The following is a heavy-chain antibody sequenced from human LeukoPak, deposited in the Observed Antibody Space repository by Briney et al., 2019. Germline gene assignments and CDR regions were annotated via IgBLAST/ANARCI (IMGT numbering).Heavy chain of an antibody. CDR1: GGSVTNTDYH. V-gene: IGHV4-61*08. CDR3: ARAVSGRFDY. CDR2: VYYSGST. D-gene: IGHD6-19*01. J-gene: IGHJ4*02. Sequence: SETLSLTCTVSGGSVTNTDYHWGWIRQPPGKGLEWTGYVYYSGSTNYNPSLKSRVTISVDTSKNQFSLKLSSVTAADTAIYYCARAVSGRFDYWGQGTLVTVSS.